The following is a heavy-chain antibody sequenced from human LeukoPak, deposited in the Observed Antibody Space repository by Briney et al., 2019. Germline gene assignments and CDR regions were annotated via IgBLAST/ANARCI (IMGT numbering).Heavy chain of an antibody. D-gene: IGHD6-13*01. J-gene: IGHJ4*02. Sequence: PGGSLRLSCAASGFVFKNYAMSWVRQAPGKGLEWVSTISANTLNTYFADSVKGRFTISRDNSKNTLYLQMNSLRAEDTAVYYCAKDRRAAAGSYYFDYWGQGTLVTVSS. CDR3: AKDRRAAAGSYYFDY. V-gene: IGHV3-23*01. CDR2: ISANTLNT. CDR1: GFVFKNYA.